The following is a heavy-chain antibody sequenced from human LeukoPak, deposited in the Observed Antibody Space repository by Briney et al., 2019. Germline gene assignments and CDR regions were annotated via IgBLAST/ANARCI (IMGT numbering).Heavy chain of an antibody. D-gene: IGHD5-24*01. CDR1: GGTFSSYA. CDR3: ARDGRDGYNLLSY. J-gene: IGHJ4*02. Sequence: SVKVSCKASGGTFSSYAISWVRQAPGQGLEWMGRIIPIFGTANYAQKFQGRVTITTDESTSTAYMELSSLRSEDTAVYYCARDGRDGYNLLSYWGRGTLVTVSS. CDR2: IIPIFGTA. V-gene: IGHV1-69*05.